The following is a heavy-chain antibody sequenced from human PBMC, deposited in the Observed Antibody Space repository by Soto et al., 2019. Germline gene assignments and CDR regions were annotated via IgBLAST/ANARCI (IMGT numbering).Heavy chain of an antibody. V-gene: IGHV1-58*01. CDR3: AAELYSGGRCCSFDI. CDR2: IVVGAGNT. J-gene: IGHJ3*02. D-gene: IGHD2-15*01. Sequence: QMQVVQSGPEVKTPGTSVKVSCKASGFTFSNSAVQWVRQARGQRLEWMGWIVVGAGNTNYAQELQGRLTITRDVSTNTAYMELRSLRSEDTAVYYCAAELYSGGRCCSFDIWGQGTMFTVSS. CDR1: GFTFSNSA.